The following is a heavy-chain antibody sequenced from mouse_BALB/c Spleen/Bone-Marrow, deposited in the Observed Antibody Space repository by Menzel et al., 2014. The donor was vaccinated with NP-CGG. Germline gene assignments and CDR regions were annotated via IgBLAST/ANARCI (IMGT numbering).Heavy chain of an antibody. Sequence: DVQLVESGGGSVQPGGSLRLSCTTSGFTFTDYYMSWVRQPPGKALEWLAFIRNKAYGYTTEYSASVRGRFTISRDNSQSILYLQMNTLRAEDSATYYCARFPMDYWGQGTSVTVSS. CDR1: GFTFTDYY. V-gene: IGHV7-3*02. J-gene: IGHJ4*01. CDR2: IRNKAYGYTT. CDR3: ARFPMDY.